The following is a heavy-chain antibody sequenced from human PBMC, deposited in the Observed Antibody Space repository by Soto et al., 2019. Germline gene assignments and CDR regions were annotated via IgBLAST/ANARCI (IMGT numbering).Heavy chain of an antibody. CDR3: ANGFNSLNVL. V-gene: IGHV3-30-3*01. Sequence: QLQLVESGGGVVQPGRSLRLSCAASGFTFSSYAMHWVRQAPGKGLEWVAVISYDGSNNYYADSVKGRFTISRDNSKNTLYLQLNSLRAEATAVYYCANGFNSLNVLWRQGTLLNVAA. D-gene: IGHD1-1*01. CDR2: ISYDGSNN. CDR1: GFTFSSYA. J-gene: IGHJ4*02.